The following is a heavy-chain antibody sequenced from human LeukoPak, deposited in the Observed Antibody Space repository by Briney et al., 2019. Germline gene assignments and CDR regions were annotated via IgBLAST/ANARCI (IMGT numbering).Heavy chain of an antibody. J-gene: IGHJ4*02. V-gene: IGHV4-59*01. Sequence: SETLSLTCTVSGGSISSYYWSWIRQPPGKGLEWIGYIYYSGSTNYNLSLKSRVTISVDTSKNQFSLKLSSVTAADTAVYYCARIDSSGYYQLDYWGQGTLVTVSS. CDR3: ARIDSSGYYQLDY. CDR1: GGSISSYY. CDR2: IYYSGST. D-gene: IGHD3-22*01.